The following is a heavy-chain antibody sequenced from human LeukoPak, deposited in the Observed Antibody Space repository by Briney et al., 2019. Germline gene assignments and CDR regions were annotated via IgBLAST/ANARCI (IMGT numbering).Heavy chain of an antibody. V-gene: IGHV1-46*01. CDR3: ATEYVRTHYFDW. D-gene: IGHD3-16*01. Sequence: EASVKVSCKASGYTFTNYYMHWVRQAPGQGLEWMGIITSTGTTTICAQKFQGRVTMTRDTSTSTVYMDLSSLRSDDTAVYYCATEYVRTHYFDWWGQGTLVTVSS. J-gene: IGHJ4*02. CDR2: ITSTGTTT. CDR1: GYTFTNYY.